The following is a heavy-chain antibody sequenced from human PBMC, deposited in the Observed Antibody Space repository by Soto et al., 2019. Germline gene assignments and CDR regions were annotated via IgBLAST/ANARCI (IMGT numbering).Heavy chain of an antibody. CDR1: GFTISDYS. V-gene: IGHV3-30-3*01. CDR2: TSSTGGTK. D-gene: IGHD2-21*01. Sequence: QVQVLESGGGVVQPGGSLRISSATSGFTISDYSMHWLRQTPGKGLEWVAVTSSTGGTKFYADSVRGRFTVSRDNSKNTLYLHMNSLRPEDTAVYYCAREVVLTEWYFDNWGQGILLTVSS. CDR3: AREVVLTEWYFDN. J-gene: IGHJ4*02.